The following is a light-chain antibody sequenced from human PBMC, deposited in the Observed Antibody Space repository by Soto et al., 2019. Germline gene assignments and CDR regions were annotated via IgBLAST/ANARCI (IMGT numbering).Light chain of an antibody. V-gene: IGLV2-14*01. J-gene: IGLJ3*02. CDR3: SSFTSSSTVV. CDR1: SSDVGGYSQ. Sequence: QSVLTQPASVSGSPGQSITISCTGASSDVGGYSQASWYQQHPGKAPRLMIYDVSNRPSGVSNRFSGSKSGNTASLTISGLQVEDEADFYCSSFTSSSTVVFGGGTKLTVL. CDR2: DVS.